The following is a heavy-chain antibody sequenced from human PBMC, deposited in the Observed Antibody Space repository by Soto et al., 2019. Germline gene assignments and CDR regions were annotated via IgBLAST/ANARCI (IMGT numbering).Heavy chain of an antibody. CDR3: ARERGGGAAARPGEFDY. J-gene: IGHJ4*02. D-gene: IGHD2-2*01. Sequence: SVKVSCKASGGTFSSYAISWVRQAPGQGLEWMGGIIPIFGTANYAQKFQGRVTITADKSTSTAYMELSSLRSEVTAVYYCARERGGGAAARPGEFDYWGQGTLVTVSS. V-gene: IGHV1-69*06. CDR1: GGTFSSYA. CDR2: IIPIFGTA.